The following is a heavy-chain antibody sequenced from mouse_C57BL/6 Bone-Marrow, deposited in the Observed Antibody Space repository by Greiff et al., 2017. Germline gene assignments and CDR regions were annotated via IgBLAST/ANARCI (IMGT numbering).Heavy chain of an antibody. J-gene: IGHJ1*01. V-gene: IGHV5-9-1*02. Sequence: EVQVVESGAGLVKPGGSVKLSCAASGFTFSSYAMSWVRQTPEKRLEWVADSSRGGDYIYYADTVKGRFTISRDNARNTLYLQMSSLKSEDTAMYDCTKLLRFYWYFDVGGSGTTVTVSS. D-gene: IGHD1-1*01. CDR3: TKLLRFYWYFDV. CDR2: SSRGGDYI. CDR1: GFTFSSYA.